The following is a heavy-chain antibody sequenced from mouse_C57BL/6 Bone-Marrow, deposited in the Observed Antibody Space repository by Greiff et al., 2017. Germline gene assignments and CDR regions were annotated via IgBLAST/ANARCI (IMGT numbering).Heavy chain of an antibody. CDR2: IYPRSGNT. CDR1: GYTFTSYG. D-gene: IGHD2-4*01. V-gene: IGHV1-81*01. Sequence: VQLQESGAELARPGASVKLSCKASGYTFTSYGISWVKQRTGQGLEWIGEIYPRSGNTYYNEKFKGKATLTADKSSSTAYMEHRRLTAEDSAVYFCARGKDYYDYLAWFAYWGQGTLVTVSA. J-gene: IGHJ3*01. CDR3: ARGKDYYDYLAWFAY.